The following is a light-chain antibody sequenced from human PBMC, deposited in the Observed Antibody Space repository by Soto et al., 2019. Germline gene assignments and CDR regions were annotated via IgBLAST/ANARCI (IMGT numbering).Light chain of an antibody. CDR2: GAS. J-gene: IGKJ1*01. CDR3: QQYDNWPWT. V-gene: IGKV3-15*01. CDR1: QSVSSS. Sequence: EIVMTQSPATLSVSPGERATLSCRASQSVSSSLAWYQQKPGQAPRLLIYGASTRATGIPARFSGGGSGAEYTLTISSLQSEDFAVYYCQQYDNWPWTFGQGTKVEIK.